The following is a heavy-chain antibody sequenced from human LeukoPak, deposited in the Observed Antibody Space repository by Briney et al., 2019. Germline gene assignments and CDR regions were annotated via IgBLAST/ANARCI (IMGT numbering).Heavy chain of an antibody. J-gene: IGHJ4*02. Sequence: PGGSLRLSCAASGFTVSSNYMSWVRQAPGKGLEWVSVIYSGGSTYHADSVKGRFTISRDNSKNTLYLQMNSLRAEDTAVYYCARARNNYDRSGFSALDYWGQGTLVTVSS. V-gene: IGHV3-53*01. D-gene: IGHD3-22*01. CDR3: ARARNNYDRSGFSALDY. CDR2: IYSGGST. CDR1: GFTVSSNY.